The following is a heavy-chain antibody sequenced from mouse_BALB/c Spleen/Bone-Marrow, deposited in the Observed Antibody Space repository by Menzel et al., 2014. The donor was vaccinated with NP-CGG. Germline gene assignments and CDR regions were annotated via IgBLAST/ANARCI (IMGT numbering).Heavy chain of an antibody. CDR3: ASNWD. V-gene: IGHV1-77*01. CDR2: IYPGSGKT. D-gene: IGHD4-1*01. Sequence: QVQLQQSGAELAGPGASVKLSCKASGYTFTDYYINWVKQRTGQGLEWIGEIYPGSGKTYHNEKFKGKATLTADKSSSTAYMQLSSLTSEDSAVYFCASNWDWGQGTLVTVSA. J-gene: IGHJ3*01. CDR1: GYTFTDYY.